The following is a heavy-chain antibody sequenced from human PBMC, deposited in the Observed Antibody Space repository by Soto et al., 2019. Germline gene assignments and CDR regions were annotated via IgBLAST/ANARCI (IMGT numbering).Heavy chain of an antibody. D-gene: IGHD3-16*01. J-gene: IGHJ4*02. CDR2: TSYDGNNK. Sequence: QVQLVESGGGVVQPGTSLRLSCAASGFRFKSFVMHWVRQAPGKGLEWVAFTSYDGNNKDYGDSVKGRFTVSRDNSQNTLHLQVDFLRPEDTAFYYCARWGTTGGFDLWGEGSLVSVSS. CDR3: ARWGTTGGFDL. CDR1: GFRFKSFV. V-gene: IGHV3-30*19.